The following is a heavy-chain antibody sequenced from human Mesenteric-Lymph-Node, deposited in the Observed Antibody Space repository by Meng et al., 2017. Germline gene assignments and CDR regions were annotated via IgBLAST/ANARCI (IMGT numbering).Heavy chain of an antibody. J-gene: IGHJ6*02. CDR1: GYTLTELS. Sequence: ASVKVSCKVSGYTLTELSMHWVRQAPGKGLEWMGGFDPEDGETIYAQKFQGRVTMTEDTSTDTAYMELSSLRSEDTAVYYCAISSCGGSCYPLYYYGMDVWGQGTTVTVSS. D-gene: IGHD2-15*01. CDR2: FDPEDGET. CDR3: AISSCGGSCYPLYYYGMDV. V-gene: IGHV1-24*01.